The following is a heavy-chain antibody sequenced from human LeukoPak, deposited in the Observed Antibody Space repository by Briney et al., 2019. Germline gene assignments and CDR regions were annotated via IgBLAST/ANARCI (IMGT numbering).Heavy chain of an antibody. CDR1: GGSISTYS. J-gene: IGHJ6*03. V-gene: IGHV4-59*01. CDR2: RYDGGRD. D-gene: IGHD3-3*01. CDR3: ARHLYYDFWSGPLGYYYYMDV. Sequence: PSETLSLTCTVSGGSISTYSWSWIRQPPGKGLEWIGCRYDGGRDLYNPSLKSRVTISVDASEKQISLSLRSVTAADTAVYYCARHLYYDFWSGPLGYYYYMDVWGKGTTVTVSS.